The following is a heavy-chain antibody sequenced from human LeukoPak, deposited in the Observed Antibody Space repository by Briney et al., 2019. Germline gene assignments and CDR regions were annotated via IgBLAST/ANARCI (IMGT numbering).Heavy chain of an antibody. CDR3: ARNYADYVGYFFFDY. V-gene: IGHV3-23*01. J-gene: IGHJ4*02. CDR2: ISGGGETP. Sequence: GGSLRLSCAASGFTFNNYAMNWVRQAPGKGREWGSSISGGGETPYYADPAKGRFTISKDNSQNTLYLQMNSLRAEDTAVYYCARNYADYVGYFFFDYWGQGTLVTVSS. D-gene: IGHD4-17*01. CDR1: GFTFNNYA.